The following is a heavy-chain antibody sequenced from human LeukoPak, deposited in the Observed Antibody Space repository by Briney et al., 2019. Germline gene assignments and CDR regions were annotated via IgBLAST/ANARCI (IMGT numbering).Heavy chain of an antibody. D-gene: IGHD6-13*01. CDR3: ARDASSSWSYGMDV. V-gene: IGHV3-53*01. CDR1: GFTVSSNY. CDR2: IYSGGNT. Sequence: GGSLRLSCAASGFTVSSNYMNWVRQAPGKGLEWVSVIYSGGNTYYADSVKGRFTISRDNSKNTLYLKMDSLRAEDTAVYYCARDASSSWSYGMDVWGQGTTVTVSS. J-gene: IGHJ6*02.